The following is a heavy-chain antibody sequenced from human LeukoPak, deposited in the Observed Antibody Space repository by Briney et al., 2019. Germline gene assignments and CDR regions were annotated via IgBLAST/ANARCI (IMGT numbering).Heavy chain of an antibody. Sequence: SETLSLTCAVYGGSFSGYYWSWIRQPPGKGLEWIGYIYYSGSTNYNPSLKSRVTISVDTSKNQFSLKLSSVTAADTAVYYCARASAVSSSGWYSHNYYYYMDVWGKGTTVTVSS. CDR3: ARASAVSSSGWYSHNYYYYMDV. CDR2: IYYSGST. CDR1: GGSFSGYY. J-gene: IGHJ6*03. V-gene: IGHV4-59*01. D-gene: IGHD6-19*01.